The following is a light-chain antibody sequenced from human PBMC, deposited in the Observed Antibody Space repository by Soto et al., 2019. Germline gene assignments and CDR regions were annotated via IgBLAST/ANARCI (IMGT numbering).Light chain of an antibody. V-gene: IGLV3-9*01. J-gene: IGLJ2*01. CDR1: NIGSKN. CDR3: QVWDSSTVV. Sequence: SCELTQPLSVSVALGQTARITCGGNNIGSKNVHWYQQKPGQAPVLVIYRDSSRPSGIPERFSGSISGNTATLTITRAQDGDEADYYCQVWDSSTVVFGGGTKVTVL. CDR2: RDS.